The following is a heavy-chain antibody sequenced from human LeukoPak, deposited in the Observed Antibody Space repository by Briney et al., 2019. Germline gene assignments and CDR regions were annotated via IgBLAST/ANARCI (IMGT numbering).Heavy chain of an antibody. CDR2: ISGRGGST. D-gene: IGHD3-22*01. Sequence: GGSLRLSCAASGFTFSSYVMSWVRQAPGKGLEWVSAISGRGGSTYYADSVKGRFTISRDNSKNTLYLQMNSLRAEDTAVYYCARAINSSGYCYARKVYNWFDPWGQGTLVTVSS. CDR1: GFTFSSYV. CDR3: ARAINSSGYCYARKVYNWFDP. V-gene: IGHV3-23*01. J-gene: IGHJ5*02.